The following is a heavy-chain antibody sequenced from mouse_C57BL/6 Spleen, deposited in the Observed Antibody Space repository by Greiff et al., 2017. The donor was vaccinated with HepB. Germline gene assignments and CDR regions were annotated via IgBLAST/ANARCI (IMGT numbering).Heavy chain of an antibody. D-gene: IGHD3-2*02. CDR1: EYEFPSHD. Sequence: EVQLQVSGGGLVQPGESLKLSCESNEYEFPSHDMSWVRKTPEKRLELVAAINSDGGSTYYPDTMERRFIISRDNTKKTLYLQMSSLRSEDTALYYCARLSQLRLQDFDYWGQGTTLTVSS. CDR3: ARLSQLRLQDFDY. J-gene: IGHJ2*01. CDR2: INSDGGST. V-gene: IGHV5-2*01.